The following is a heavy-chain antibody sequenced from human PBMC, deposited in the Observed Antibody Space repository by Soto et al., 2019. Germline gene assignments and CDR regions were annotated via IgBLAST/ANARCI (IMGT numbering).Heavy chain of an antibody. J-gene: IGHJ6*02. CDR1: GFTFSSYA. Sequence: EVQLLESGGGLVQPGGSLRLSCAASGFTFSSYAMSWVRQAPGKGLEWVSAISGSGGSTYYAASVKGRFTISRDNSKNTLYLQMNSLRAEDPAVYYCAKYGRWLVHFYYYGMDVWGQGTTVTVSS. D-gene: IGHD6-19*01. CDR3: AKYGRWLVHFYYYGMDV. V-gene: IGHV3-23*01. CDR2: ISGSGGST.